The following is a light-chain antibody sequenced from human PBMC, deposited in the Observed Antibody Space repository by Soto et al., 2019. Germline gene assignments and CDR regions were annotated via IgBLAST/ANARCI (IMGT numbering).Light chain of an antibody. V-gene: IGLV1-51*01. Sequence: QSVLTQPPSVSAAPGQKVSISCSGSSSNIGNNYVSWYQQLPGTAPKLLIYDNNRRPSGIPDRFYGSKSGTSATLGITGLQTGDEADYYCGTWDSRLSAVVFGGGTKLNVL. CDR2: DNN. J-gene: IGLJ2*01. CDR1: SSNIGNNY. CDR3: GTWDSRLSAVV.